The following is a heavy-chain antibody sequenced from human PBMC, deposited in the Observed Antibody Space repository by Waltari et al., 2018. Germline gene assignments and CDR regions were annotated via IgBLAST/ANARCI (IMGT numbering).Heavy chain of an antibody. CDR1: GLTLSSYS. Sequence: EAQLEESGGGLVQSGGALRLSCLASGLTLSSYSMTWVRQAPAKGLELVSNCTSISSTIYYADSVKGRFTISREKAKNSLYLQFNSLTAEDTAVYYCTRVVAGSQSHDSFDTWGQGTMVTVSS. D-gene: IGHD2-15*01. V-gene: IGHV3-48*01. CDR3: TRVVAGSQSHDSFDT. CDR2: CTSISSTI. J-gene: IGHJ3*02.